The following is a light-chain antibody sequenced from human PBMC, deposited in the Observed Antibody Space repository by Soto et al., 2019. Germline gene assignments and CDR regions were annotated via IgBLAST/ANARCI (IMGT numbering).Light chain of an antibody. J-gene: IGKJ1*01. Sequence: EIVMTQSPATLSVSPGERATLSCRASQSVSSNLAWYQQKPGQAPRLLIYGAYTRATGIQARFSGTGSGTDFTLTVRSLQSEDFAVYYCQQYDNWPQTFGQGTKVDIK. CDR1: QSVSSN. V-gene: IGKV3-15*01. CDR2: GAY. CDR3: QQYDNWPQT.